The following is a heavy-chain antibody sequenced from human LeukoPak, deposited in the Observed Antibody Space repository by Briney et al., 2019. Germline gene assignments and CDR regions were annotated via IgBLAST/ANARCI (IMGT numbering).Heavy chain of an antibody. D-gene: IGHD1-26*01. Sequence: ASVKVSCKASGYTFTSYDINWVRQATGQGLEWMGWMSPNSGDTGYAQKFQGRVTMTRNTSISTAYMELSSLRSEDTAVYYCARGLRGSFNCYYMDVWGKGTTVTMSS. J-gene: IGHJ6*03. CDR1: GYTFTSYD. CDR3: ARGLRGSFNCYYMDV. V-gene: IGHV1-8*01. CDR2: MSPNSGDT.